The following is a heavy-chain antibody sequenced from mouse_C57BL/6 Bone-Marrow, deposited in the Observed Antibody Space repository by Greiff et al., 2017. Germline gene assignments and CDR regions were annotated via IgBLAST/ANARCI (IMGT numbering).Heavy chain of an antibody. J-gene: IGHJ1*03. Sequence: EVMLVESEGGLVQPGSSMKLSCTASGFTFSDYYLAWFRQVPEKGLEWVANINYDGSSTYYLDSLKSRFIISRDNAKNILYLQMSSLKSEDTATYYCAREERPWYFDVWGTGTTVTVSS. CDR2: INYDGSST. V-gene: IGHV5-16*01. CDR1: GFTFSDYY. CDR3: AREERPWYFDV.